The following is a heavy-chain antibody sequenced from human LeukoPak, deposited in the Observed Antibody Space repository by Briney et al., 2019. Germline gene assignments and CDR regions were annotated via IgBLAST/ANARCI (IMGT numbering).Heavy chain of an antibody. D-gene: IGHD3-3*01. CDR1: GFTFSSYA. J-gene: IGHJ6*03. V-gene: IGHV3-23*01. Sequence: GGSLRLSCAASGFTFSSYAMSWVRQAPGKGLEGVSAISGSGGSTYYADSVKGRFTISRDNSKNTLYLQMNSLRAEDTAVYYCAKDFWSGYYRDDYMDVWGKGTTVTVSS. CDR2: ISGSGGST. CDR3: AKDFWSGYYRDDYMDV.